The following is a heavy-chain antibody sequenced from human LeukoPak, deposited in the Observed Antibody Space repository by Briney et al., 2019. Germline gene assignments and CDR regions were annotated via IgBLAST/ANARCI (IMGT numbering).Heavy chain of an antibody. CDR1: GGSISSYY. V-gene: IGHV4-59*08. CDR2: IYYSGST. Sequence: PSETLSLTCPVSGGSISSYYWSWIRQPPGKGLEWIGYIYYSGSTNYNPSLKSRVTISVDTSKNQFSLKLSSVTAADTAVYYCASGPFSDYWGQGTLVTVSS. CDR3: ASGPFSDY. J-gene: IGHJ4*02.